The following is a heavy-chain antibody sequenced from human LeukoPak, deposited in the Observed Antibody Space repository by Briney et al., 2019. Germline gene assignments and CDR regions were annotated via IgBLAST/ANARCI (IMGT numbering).Heavy chain of an antibody. CDR3: AKGIVGGIAGDY. V-gene: IGHV3-23*01. D-gene: IGHD1-26*01. Sequence: GGSLRLSCAASGFTFSSYAMSWVRQAPGKGLEWVSAISGSGGSTYYADSVKGRFTISRGNSKNTLYLQMNSLRAEDTAVYYCAKGIVGGIAGDYWGQGTLVTVSS. CDR1: GFTFSSYA. J-gene: IGHJ4*02. CDR2: ISGSGGST.